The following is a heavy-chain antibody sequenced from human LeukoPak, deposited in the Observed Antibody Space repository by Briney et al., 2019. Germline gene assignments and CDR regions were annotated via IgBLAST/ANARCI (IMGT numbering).Heavy chain of an antibody. J-gene: IGHJ4*02. CDR3: ARNGVGDGYNPYYFGY. Sequence: SETLSLTCTVSGGSISSGDYYWSWIRQPPGKGLEWIGYIYYSGSIYYNPSLKSRVTISVDTSKNQFSLKLSSVTAADTAVYYCARNGVGDGYNPYYFGYWGQGTLVTVSS. V-gene: IGHV4-30-4*01. CDR2: IYYSGSI. D-gene: IGHD5-24*01. CDR1: GGSISSGDYY.